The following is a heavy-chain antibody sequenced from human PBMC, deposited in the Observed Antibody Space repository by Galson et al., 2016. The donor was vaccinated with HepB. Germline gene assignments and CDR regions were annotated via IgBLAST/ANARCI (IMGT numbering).Heavy chain of an antibody. D-gene: IGHD3-3*01. CDR3: ARDRSRFSSGYYTGARDVFAI. Sequence: SLRLSCAASGFTFSNYNMHWVRQAPGKGLEWISYISSSSAYVDYADSVKGRFTISRENAKNSLYLQMNSLRAEDTAVHYCARDRSRFSSGYYTGARDVFAIWGQGTVVTVSS. CDR1: GFTFSNYN. J-gene: IGHJ3*02. V-gene: IGHV3-21*01. CDR2: ISSSSAYV.